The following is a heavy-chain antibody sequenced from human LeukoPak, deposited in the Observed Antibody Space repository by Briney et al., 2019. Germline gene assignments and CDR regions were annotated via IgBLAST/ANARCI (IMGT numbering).Heavy chain of an antibody. CDR1: GFTFSNYG. V-gene: IGHV3-30*18. D-gene: IGHD5-24*01. CDR3: AKDVGEVRWSLDF. Sequence: GSLRLSCAVSGFTFSNYGMHWVRQAPGKGLEWVAPISYDGSNKYYSESVKGRFTISRDNSKNTLYLQMNSLRADDTAAYYCAKDVGEVRWSLDFWGQGTLVTVSS. CDR2: ISYDGSNK. J-gene: IGHJ4*02.